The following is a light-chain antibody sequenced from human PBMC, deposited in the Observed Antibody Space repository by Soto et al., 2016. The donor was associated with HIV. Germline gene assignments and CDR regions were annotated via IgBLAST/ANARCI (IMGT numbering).Light chain of an antibody. V-gene: IGLV3-19*01. Sequence: SSELTQDPDVSVALGQTVRITCQGDSLRSYYASWYQQKPGQAPVLLIYGKNNRPSGIPDRFSGSSSGNTASLTITGAQAEDEADYYCNSRDSTGKRYVFGTXTKVTVL. J-gene: IGLJ1*01. CDR1: SLRSYY. CDR3: NSRDSTGKRYV. CDR2: GKN.